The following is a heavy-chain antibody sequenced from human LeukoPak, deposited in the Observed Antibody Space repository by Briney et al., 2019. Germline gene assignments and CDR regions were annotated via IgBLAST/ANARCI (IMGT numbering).Heavy chain of an antibody. D-gene: IGHD4-17*01. CDR2: ISGSGSST. Sequence: GGSLRLSCAASGFTFSNYAMTWVRQAPGKGLEWVSGISGSGSSTYYADSVKGRFTLSRDYPKNTLYLQMNSLRAEDTAVYYCARAGGSTVSHSDYWGQGTLVTVSS. CDR1: GFTFSNYA. V-gene: IGHV3-23*01. J-gene: IGHJ4*02. CDR3: ARAGGSTVSHSDY.